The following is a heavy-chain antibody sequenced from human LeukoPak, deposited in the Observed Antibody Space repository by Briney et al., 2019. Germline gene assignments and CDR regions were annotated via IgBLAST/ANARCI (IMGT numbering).Heavy chain of an antibody. Sequence: GGSLRLSCAASGFTFNYYGLSWVRQAPGKGLEWVSGFGHNGGITYSDSVKGRFTISRDNSKNTLFLQMNSLRADDTAVYFCAKQAGWGGYFSFLPFDFWGRGTLVTVSS. D-gene: IGHD3-3*01. J-gene: IGHJ4*02. CDR1: GFTFNYYG. CDR3: AKQAGWGGYFSFLPFDF. CDR2: FGHNGGIT. V-gene: IGHV3-23*01.